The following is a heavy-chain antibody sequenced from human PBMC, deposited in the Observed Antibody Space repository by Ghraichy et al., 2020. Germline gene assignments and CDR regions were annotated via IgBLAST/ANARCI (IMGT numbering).Heavy chain of an antibody. Sequence: ASVKVSCKVSGYTLTELSMHWVRQAPGKGLEWMGGFDPEDGETIYAQKFQGRVTMTEDTSTDTAYMELSSLRSEDTAVYYCATVPPFERESNAFDIWGQGTRVTVSS. J-gene: IGHJ3*02. CDR1: GYTLTELS. V-gene: IGHV1-24*01. D-gene: IGHD3-10*01. CDR3: ATVPPFERESNAFDI. CDR2: FDPEDGET.